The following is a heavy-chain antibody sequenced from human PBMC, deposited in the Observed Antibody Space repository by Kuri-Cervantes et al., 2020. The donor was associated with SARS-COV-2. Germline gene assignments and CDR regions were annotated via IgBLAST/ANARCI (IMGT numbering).Heavy chain of an antibody. CDR1: GDSFDYRF. Sequence: SVKVSCKASGDSFDYRFLHWVRQAPGQPLEWMGWITPFNGKTNYAQRFQDRVTITRDRSMSTAYMELSSLSTEDTAMYYCARSGPGAISREDGACDIWGQGTMVTVSS. CDR2: ITPFNGKT. J-gene: IGHJ3*02. D-gene: IGHD5-24*01. V-gene: IGHV1-45*01. CDR3: ARSGPGAISREDGACDI.